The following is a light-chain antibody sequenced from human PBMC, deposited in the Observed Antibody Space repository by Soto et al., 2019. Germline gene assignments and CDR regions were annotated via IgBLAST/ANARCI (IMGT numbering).Light chain of an antibody. CDR3: QQYGASPRT. V-gene: IGKV3-20*01. CDR2: GAS. CDR1: QSVTRNY. Sequence: EIVLTQSPGTLSLSPGEGATLSCRASQSVTRNYLAWYQQKPGQAPRLLIYGASSRATGIPDRFSGSGSGIDFTLTFSRLEPEDFAVYFCQQYGASPRTFGPGTKVDIK. J-gene: IGKJ3*01.